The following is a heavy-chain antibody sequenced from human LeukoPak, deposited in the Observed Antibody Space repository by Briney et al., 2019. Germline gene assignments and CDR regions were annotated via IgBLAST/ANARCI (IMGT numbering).Heavy chain of an antibody. D-gene: IGHD5-24*01. CDR2: ISGRGGST. V-gene: IGHV3-23*01. J-gene: IGHJ5*02. Sequence: PGRSLRLSCAASGFTFSNYAMSWVRRAPGKGLEWVSAISGRGGSTYYADSVKGRFTISRDNSKNTLYLQMNSLRAEDTAVYYCARASDPWLQLTWGQGTLVTVSS. CDR1: GFTFSNYA. CDR3: ARASDPWLQLT.